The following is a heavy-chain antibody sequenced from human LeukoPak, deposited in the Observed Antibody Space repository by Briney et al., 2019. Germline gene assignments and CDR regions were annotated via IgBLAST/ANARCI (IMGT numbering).Heavy chain of an antibody. CDR1: GFTFSSYA. D-gene: IGHD3-10*01. Sequence: GGSLRLSCTASGFTFSSYAMTWVRQAPGKGLEWVSGIRAGGGSTNFADSVRGRFTLSTDNSRNTLYLQMNSLRAEDAAIYYCAKDGGSGMGFDPWGQGTLVTVSS. CDR3: AKDGGSGMGFDP. CDR2: IRAGGGST. V-gene: IGHV3-23*01. J-gene: IGHJ5*02.